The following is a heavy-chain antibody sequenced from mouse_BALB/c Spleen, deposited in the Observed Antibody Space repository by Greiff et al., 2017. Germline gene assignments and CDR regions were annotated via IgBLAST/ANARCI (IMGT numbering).Heavy chain of an antibody. V-gene: IGHV5-17*02. CDR3: ARYGGGYFDY. D-gene: IGHD1-1*02. Sequence: EVQLVESGGGLVQPGGSRKLSCAASGFTFSSFGMHWVRQAPEKGLEWVAYISSGSSTIYYADTVKGRFTISRDNPKNTLFLQMTSLRSEDTAMYYCARYGGGYFDYWGQGTTLTVSS. J-gene: IGHJ2*01. CDR1: GFTFSSFG. CDR2: ISSGSSTI.